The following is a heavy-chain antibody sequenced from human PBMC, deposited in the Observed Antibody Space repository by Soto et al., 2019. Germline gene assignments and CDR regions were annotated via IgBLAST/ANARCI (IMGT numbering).Heavy chain of an antibody. Sequence: QVHLVESGGGVVQPGKSLRLSCAASGFNFSQHAIHWVRQAPGKGLEWVAVISYGGSKKYYADSVSGRFSISRDNSKATMFLHMTNLRIDDTAVYFCASDCSVICGEAFDVWGQGTMVTVSS. CDR1: GFNFSQHA. J-gene: IGHJ3*01. D-gene: IGHD3-10*01. CDR2: ISYGGSKK. V-gene: IGHV3-30-3*01. CDR3: ASDCSVICGEAFDV.